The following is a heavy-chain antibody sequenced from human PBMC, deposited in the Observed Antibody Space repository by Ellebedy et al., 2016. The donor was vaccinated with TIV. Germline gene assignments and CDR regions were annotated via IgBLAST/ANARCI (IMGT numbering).Heavy chain of an antibody. CDR2: ISGSGGST. CDR3: AKDRYPSRYYYYMDV. J-gene: IGHJ6*03. D-gene: IGHD2-2*01. V-gene: IGHV3-23*01. Sequence: GESLKISXAASGFTFSSYAMSWVRQAPGKGLEWVSAISGSGGSTYYADSVKGRFTISRDNSKNTLYLQMNSLRAEDTAVYYCAKDRYPSRYYYYMDVWGKGTTVTVSS. CDR1: GFTFSSYA.